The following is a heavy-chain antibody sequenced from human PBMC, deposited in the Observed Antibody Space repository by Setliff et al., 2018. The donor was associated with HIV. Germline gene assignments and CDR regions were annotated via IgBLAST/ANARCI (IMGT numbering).Heavy chain of an antibody. CDR2: IGGHGSEE. J-gene: IGHJ4*02. Sequence: GGSLRLSCAASGLIFSSYEMNWVRQAPGKGLEWISFIGGHGSEENYVDSVKGRFTISRDNAKNSVYLQMHSLRVEDTAVYYCAAVPWGHSSLIIDHWGQGTPVTVSS. CDR3: AAVPWGHSSLIIDH. D-gene: IGHD3-16*01. CDR1: GLIFSSYE. V-gene: IGHV3-48*03.